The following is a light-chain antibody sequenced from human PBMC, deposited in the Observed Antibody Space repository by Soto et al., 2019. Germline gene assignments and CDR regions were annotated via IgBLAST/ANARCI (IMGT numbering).Light chain of an antibody. J-gene: IGKJ1*01. Sequence: DIQMTQSPSTLPSFVGDRVTITCRASQNIANWLAWYRQKPGTAPELLIYHASTLVSGVPSRFTGSGSGTEFTLANSGLQAVEFATYFWHQYATYSFGQGTKVEIQ. CDR2: HAS. CDR1: QNIANW. CDR3: HQYATYS. V-gene: IGKV1-5*01.